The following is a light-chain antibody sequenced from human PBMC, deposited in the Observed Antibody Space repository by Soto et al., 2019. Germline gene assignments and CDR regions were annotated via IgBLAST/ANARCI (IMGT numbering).Light chain of an antibody. CDR2: GND. CDR1: SSNIGSKS. Sequence: QSVLTQPPSASGTPGQRVTISCSGNSSNIGSKSVNWYQQLPGAAPKLIILGNDQRPSGVPDRFSASKSGTSASLAISGLQSEDEADYYCAAWDVSLNGRVFGGGTKLTVL. CDR3: AAWDVSLNGRV. J-gene: IGLJ3*02. V-gene: IGLV1-44*01.